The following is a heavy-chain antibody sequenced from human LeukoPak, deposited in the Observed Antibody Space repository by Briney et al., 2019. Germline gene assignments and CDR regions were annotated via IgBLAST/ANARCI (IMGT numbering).Heavy chain of an antibody. CDR1: GDSVSSNSAA. CDR2: TYYRSKWYN. D-gene: IGHD1-26*01. J-gene: IGHJ6*02. CDR3: ARDKPIVGATTYYYYGMDV. V-gene: IGHV6-1*01. Sequence: SQTLSLTCAISGDSVSSNSAAWNWIRQSPSRGLEWLGRTYYRSKWYNDYAVSVKSRITINPDTSKNQFSLQQNSVTPEDTAVYYCARDKPIVGATTYYYYGMDVWGQGTTVTVSS.